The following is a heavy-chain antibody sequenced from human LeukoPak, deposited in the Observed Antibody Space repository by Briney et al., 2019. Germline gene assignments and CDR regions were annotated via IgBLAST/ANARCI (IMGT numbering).Heavy chain of an antibody. CDR3: ARYYYDSSGYHNFDY. D-gene: IGHD3-22*01. V-gene: IGHV5-51*01. CDR1: GYSFTSYW. J-gene: IGHJ4*02. CDR2: IYPGDSDT. Sequence: ESLKISCKGSGYSFTSYWIGWVRQMPGKGLEWMGIIYPGDSDTRYSPSFQGQVTISADKSISTAYLQWSSLKASDTAGYYCARYYYDSSGYHNFDYWGQGTLVTVSS.